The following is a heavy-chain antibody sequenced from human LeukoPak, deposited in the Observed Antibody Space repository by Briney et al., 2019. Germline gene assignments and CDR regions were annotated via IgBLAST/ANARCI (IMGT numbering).Heavy chain of an antibody. J-gene: IGHJ3*02. CDR1: GFTFSSYW. Sequence: GGSLRLSCAASGFTFSSYWMHWVRQAPGKGLVWVSRINSDGSSTSYADSVKGRFTISRDNAKNTLYLQMNSLRAEDTAVYYCAKGYYDSSGYYFDAFDIWGQGTMVTVSS. D-gene: IGHD3-22*01. V-gene: IGHV3-74*01. CDR2: INSDGSST. CDR3: AKGYYDSSGYYFDAFDI.